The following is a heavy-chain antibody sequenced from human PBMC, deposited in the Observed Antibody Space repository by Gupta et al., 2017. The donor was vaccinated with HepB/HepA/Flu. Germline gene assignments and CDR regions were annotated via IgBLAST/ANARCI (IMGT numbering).Heavy chain of an antibody. CDR2: ITSSSSYI. CDR3: ARGSGSYPEYYFDY. V-gene: IGHV3-21*01. CDR1: GFTFSNYG. J-gene: IGHJ4*02. Sequence: EVQLLESGGGLVKPGGSLRLSCAASGFTFSNYGMSWVRQATGKGLLWVSSITSSSSYIYYADSVKGRFTISRDNAKNSLYLQMNSLRAEDTAVYYCARGSGSYPEYYFDYWGQGTLVTVSS. D-gene: IGHD1-26*01.